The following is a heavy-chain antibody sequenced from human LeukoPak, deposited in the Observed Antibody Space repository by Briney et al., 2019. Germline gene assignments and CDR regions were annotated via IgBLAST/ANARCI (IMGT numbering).Heavy chain of an antibody. CDR3: ASLNIVVVAGTIDSRPDYYYYHMDV. CDR1: GGSISSYY. CDR2: IYISGNT. D-gene: IGHD2-2*02. V-gene: IGHV4-4*07. J-gene: IGHJ6*03. Sequence: PSETLSLTCSVSGGSISSYYWSWVRQPAGKGLEWIGRIYISGNTKYNPSLKSRVIISVDKSKNQCSLKLNSVTAADTAVYYCASLNIVVVAGTIDSRPDYYYYHMDVWGKGTTVTVSS.